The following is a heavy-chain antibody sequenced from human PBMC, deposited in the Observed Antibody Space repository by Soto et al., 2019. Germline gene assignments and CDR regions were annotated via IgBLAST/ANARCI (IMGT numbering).Heavy chain of an antibody. V-gene: IGHV3-21*01. J-gene: IGHJ1*01. CDR2: ISSSSSYI. CDR1: GFTFSSYS. Sequence: GRSLRLSCAASGFTFSSYSMNWVRQAPGKGLEWVSSISSSSSYIYYADSVKGRFTISRDNAKNSLYLQMNSLRAEDTAVYYCETPLMIAVAGLHWGQGTLVTVSS. CDR3: ETPLMIAVAGLH. D-gene: IGHD6-19*01.